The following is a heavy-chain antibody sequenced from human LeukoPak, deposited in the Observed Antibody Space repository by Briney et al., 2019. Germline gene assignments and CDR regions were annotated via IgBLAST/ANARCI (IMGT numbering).Heavy chain of an antibody. CDR3: ARDSVLLWFGESDY. D-gene: IGHD3-10*01. CDR1: GYTFTSYG. J-gene: IGHJ4*02. CDR2: ISAYNGNT. V-gene: IGHV1-18*01. Sequence: AASVTVSFTASGYTFTSYGISWVRQAPGQGLEWMGWISAYNGNTNYAQKLQGRVTMTTDTSTSTAYMELRSLRSDDTAVYYCARDSVLLWFGESDYWGQGTLVTVSS.